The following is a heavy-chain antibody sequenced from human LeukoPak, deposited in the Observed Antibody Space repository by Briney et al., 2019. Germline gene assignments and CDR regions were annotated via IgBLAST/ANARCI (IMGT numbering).Heavy chain of an antibody. CDR2: MSYDGSNK. V-gene: IGHV3-30*18. CDR1: GFTFSSYG. D-gene: IGHD6-13*01. CDR3: AKGGWEAATYFDY. Sequence: GGSLRLSCAASGFTFSSYGMHWVRQAPGKGLEWVAVMSYDGSNKYYADSVKGRFTISRDNSENTLYLQMNSLRAEDTAVYYCAKGGWEAATYFDYWGQGTLVTVSS. J-gene: IGHJ4*02.